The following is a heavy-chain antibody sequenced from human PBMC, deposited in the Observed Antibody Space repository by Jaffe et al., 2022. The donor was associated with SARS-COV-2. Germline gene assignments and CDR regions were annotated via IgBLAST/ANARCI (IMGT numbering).Heavy chain of an antibody. CDR2: ISSSSSYI. J-gene: IGHJ6*02. Sequence: EVQLVESGGGLVKPGGSLRLSCAASGFTFSSYSMNWVRQAPGKGLEWVSSISSSSSYIYYADSVKGRFTISRDNAKNSLYLQMNSLRAEDTAVYYCARDHPLESMVRGVICFGMDVWGQGTTVTVSS. V-gene: IGHV3-21*01. D-gene: IGHD3-10*01. CDR3: ARDHPLESMVRGVICFGMDV. CDR1: GFTFSSYS.